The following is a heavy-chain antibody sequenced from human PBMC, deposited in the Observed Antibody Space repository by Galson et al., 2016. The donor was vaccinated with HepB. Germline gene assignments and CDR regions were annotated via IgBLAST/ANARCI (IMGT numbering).Heavy chain of an antibody. CDR3: TRGYMHTGMDV. CDR1: GDSVTSDITT. D-gene: IGHD5-18*01. V-gene: IGHV6-1*01. CDR2: TYYRSKWFT. Sequence: CAISGDSVTSDITTWNWIRQSPSRGLEWLGRTYYRSKWFTDYAVSVEGRITIDSDTSRNQFSLQLDSVTPDDTAAYFCTRGYMHTGMDVWGQGTTVPVPS. J-gene: IGHJ6*02.